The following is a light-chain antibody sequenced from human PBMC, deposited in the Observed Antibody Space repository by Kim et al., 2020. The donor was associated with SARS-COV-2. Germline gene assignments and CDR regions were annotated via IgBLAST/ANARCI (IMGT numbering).Light chain of an antibody. CDR2: GAS. Sequence: SVGDRVTITCRESQEIRNDLGWYQQNPGRAPKRLIYGASSLQSGVPSRFSGSGSGTEFTLTISSVQPEDFATYFCLQHSTYPITFGQGTRLEIK. CDR3: LQHSTYPIT. V-gene: IGKV1-17*01. J-gene: IGKJ5*01. CDR1: QEIRND.